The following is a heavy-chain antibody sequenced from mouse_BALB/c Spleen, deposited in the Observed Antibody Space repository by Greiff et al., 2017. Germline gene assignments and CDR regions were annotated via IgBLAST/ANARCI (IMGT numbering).Heavy chain of an antibody. D-gene: IGHD2-3*01. J-gene: IGHJ4*01. CDR1: GYTFTSYW. CDR3: ARWLLRDYAMDY. CDR2: INPSNGRT. V-gene: IGHV1S81*02. Sequence: QVQLQQPGAELVKPGASVKLSCKASGYTFTSYWMHWVKQRPGQGLEWIGEINPSNGRTNYNEKFKDKATLTADKSSSTAYMQLSSLTSEDSAVYYCARWLLRDYAMDYWGQGTSVTVSS.